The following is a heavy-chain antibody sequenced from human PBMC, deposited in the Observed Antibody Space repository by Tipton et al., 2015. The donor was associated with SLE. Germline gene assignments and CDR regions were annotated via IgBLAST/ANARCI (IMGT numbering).Heavy chain of an antibody. CDR1: GFIFHTYW. V-gene: IGHV3-7*01. CDR2: IYQERSEL. J-gene: IGHJ4*02. D-gene: IGHD2-15*01. CDR3: ASYGRGGGQY. Sequence: GSLRLSCEASGFIFHTYWMSWVRQAPGRGLEWVANIYQERSELYYGDSVRGRFVISRDDATSSLYLQMNDLRVDDTATYYCASYGRGGGQYWGLGTPVTVSS.